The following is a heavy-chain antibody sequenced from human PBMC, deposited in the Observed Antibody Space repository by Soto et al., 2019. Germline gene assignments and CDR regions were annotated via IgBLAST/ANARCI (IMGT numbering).Heavy chain of an antibody. D-gene: IGHD2-2*01. CDR3: ARGHLAVVPVASWHQYMDV. V-gene: IGHV1-3*01. J-gene: IGHJ6*03. Sequence: QVQLVQSGAEVEKPGASVQVSCTASGYNFNNYAVHWVRQAPGQGLEWIGWINAGNGNTKYSPNFQGRVAITRDTCARTVYMQLSGLRSEDTSIYYCARGHLAVVPVASWHQYMDVWGKGTTVTVS. CDR1: GYNFNNYA. CDR2: INAGNGNT.